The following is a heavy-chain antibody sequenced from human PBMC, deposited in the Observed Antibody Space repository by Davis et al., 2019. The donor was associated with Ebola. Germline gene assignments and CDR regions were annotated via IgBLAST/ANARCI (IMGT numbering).Heavy chain of an antibody. CDR1: GFTFSSYS. Sequence: PGGSLRLSCAASGFTFSSYSMNWVRQAPGKGLEWVSSISSSSSYIYYADSVKGRFTISRDNAKNSLYLQMNSLRAEDTAVYYCARRNCSSTSCYFDYYYGMDVWGQGTTVTVSS. D-gene: IGHD2-2*01. CDR3: ARRNCSSTSCYFDYYYGMDV. CDR2: ISSSSSYI. J-gene: IGHJ6*02. V-gene: IGHV3-21*01.